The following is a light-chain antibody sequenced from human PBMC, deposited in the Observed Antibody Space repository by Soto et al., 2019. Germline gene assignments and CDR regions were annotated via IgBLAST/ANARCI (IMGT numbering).Light chain of an antibody. CDR3: KQALQSPGT. Sequence: DTVMTQSPLSLPVTPGEPASISCRSSPSLLHSNGYNYLDWYLQKPGQSPQLLIYLGSNRATGVPDRFTGSGSGTDFTLKISRVEAEDVGVYYCKQALQSPGTFGQGTKLEIK. J-gene: IGKJ2*01. CDR2: LGS. V-gene: IGKV2-28*01. CDR1: PSLLHSNGYNY.